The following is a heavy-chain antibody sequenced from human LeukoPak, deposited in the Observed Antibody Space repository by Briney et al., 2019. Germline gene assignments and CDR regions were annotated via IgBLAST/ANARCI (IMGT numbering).Heavy chain of an antibody. CDR1: GGSFSGYY. J-gene: IGHJ4*02. V-gene: IGHV4-34*01. CDR2: INHSGST. D-gene: IGHD3-22*01. Sequence: SETLSPTCAVYGGSFSGYYWSWIRQPPGKGLEWIGEINHSGSTNYNPSLKSRVTISVDTSKNQFSLKLSSVTAADTAVYYCAGRLSSGYYFGTGYWGQGTLVTVSS. CDR3: AGRLSSGYYFGTGY.